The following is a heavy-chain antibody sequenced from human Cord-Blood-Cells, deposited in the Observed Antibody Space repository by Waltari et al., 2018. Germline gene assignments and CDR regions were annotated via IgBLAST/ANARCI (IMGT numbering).Heavy chain of an antibody. CDR3: ASVPLWSNWYFDL. CDR1: GGTFSSYA. J-gene: IGHJ2*01. D-gene: IGHD3-3*01. V-gene: IGHV1-69*01. CDR2: IIPIFGTA. Sequence: QVQLVPSGAAVKKPGSSVKVSCKAYGGTFSSYAIRWDRPAPGQGLEWMGGIIPIFGTANYAQKFQGRVTITADESTSTAYMELSSLRSEDTAVYYCASVPLWSNWYFDLWGRGTLVTVSS.